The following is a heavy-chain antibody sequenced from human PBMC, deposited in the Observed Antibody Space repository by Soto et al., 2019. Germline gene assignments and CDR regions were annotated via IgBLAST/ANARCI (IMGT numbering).Heavy chain of an antibody. CDR2: IYPGDSDT. CDR1: GYSFTSYW. CDR3: AVGGGATIDRYYYGMDV. D-gene: IGHD5-12*01. Sequence: PGESLKISCRGSGYSFTSYWIGLVRQMPGKGLEWMGIIYPGDSDTRYRPSFQGQVTISADKSSSTAYLQWSSLKASDTAMYYCAVGGGATIDRYYYGMDVWGQGTTVTVSS. J-gene: IGHJ6*02. V-gene: IGHV5-51*01.